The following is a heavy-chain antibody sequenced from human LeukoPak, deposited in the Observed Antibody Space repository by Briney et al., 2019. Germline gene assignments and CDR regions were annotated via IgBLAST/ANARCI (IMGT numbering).Heavy chain of an antibody. CDR2: INPDGVST. J-gene: IGHJ3*01. D-gene: IGHD6-13*01. CDR3: AREVRGGSWPRDVFDL. V-gene: IGHV1-46*01. CDR1: GYSFTSYY. Sequence: ASVKVSYKASGYSFTSYYTHWVRQAPGQGLEWMGGINPDGVSTSYTQKFQGRVTMTRDTSTSTVYMELSSLRSEDTAVYYCAREVRGGSWPRDVFDLWGQGTMVTVSS.